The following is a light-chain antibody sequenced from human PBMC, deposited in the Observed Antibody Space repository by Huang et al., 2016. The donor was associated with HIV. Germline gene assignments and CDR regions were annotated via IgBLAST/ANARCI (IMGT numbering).Light chain of an antibody. CDR1: LSILYNSNNKNY. CDR2: WAS. J-gene: IGKJ3*01. V-gene: IGKV4-1*01. Sequence: DIVLTQSPDSLAVSLGERATINCSSSLSILYNSNNKNYLAWHQQKPGQSPKLLIYWASTRESGVPDRFSGSGSETDFTLTISSLQAEDVAVYFCQQYYTTPGTFGPGTTVHIK. CDR3: QQYYTTPGT.